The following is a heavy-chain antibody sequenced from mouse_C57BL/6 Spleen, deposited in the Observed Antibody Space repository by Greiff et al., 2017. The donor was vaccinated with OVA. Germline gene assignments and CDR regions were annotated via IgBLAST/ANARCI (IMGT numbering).Heavy chain of an antibody. CDR2: IDPETGGT. CDR1: GYTFTDYE. D-gene: IGHD2-12*01. J-gene: IGHJ2*01. CDR3: TRRALLYYFDY. Sequence: QVQLQQSGAELVGPGASVTLSCKASGYTFTDYEMHWVKQTPVHGLEWIGAIDPETGGTAYNQKFKGKAILTADKSSSTAYMELRSLTSEDSAVYYCTRRALLYYFDYWGQGTTLTVSS. V-gene: IGHV1-15*01.